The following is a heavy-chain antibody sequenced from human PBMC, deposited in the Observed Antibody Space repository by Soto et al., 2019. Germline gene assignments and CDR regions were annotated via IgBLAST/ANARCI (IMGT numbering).Heavy chain of an antibody. J-gene: IGHJ4*02. V-gene: IGHV3-33*01. Sequence: SLRLSCAASGFTFSSYGMHWVRQAPGKGLEWVAVIWYDGSNKYYADSVKGRFTISRDNSKNTLYLQMNSLRAEDTAVYYCARDSYDFWSGYYQAERYYFDDWGQGTRVTVAS. CDR1: GFTFSSYG. D-gene: IGHD3-3*01. CDR2: IWYDGSNK. CDR3: ARDSYDFWSGYYQAERYYFDD.